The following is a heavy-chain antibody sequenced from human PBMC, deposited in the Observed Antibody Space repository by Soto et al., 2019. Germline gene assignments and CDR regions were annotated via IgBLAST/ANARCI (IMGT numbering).Heavy chain of an antibody. CDR1: GYTFTGYY. CDR3: ARDRTLGLRFLEWLFKRYYYYGMDV. V-gene: IGHV1-2*02. Sequence: ASVKVSCKASGYTFTGYYMHWVRQAPGQGLEWMGWINPNSGGTNYAQKFQGRVTMTRDTSISTAYMELSRLRSDDTAVYYCARDRTLGLRFLEWLFKRYYYYGMDVWGQGTTVTVSS. J-gene: IGHJ6*02. D-gene: IGHD3-3*01. CDR2: INPNSGGT.